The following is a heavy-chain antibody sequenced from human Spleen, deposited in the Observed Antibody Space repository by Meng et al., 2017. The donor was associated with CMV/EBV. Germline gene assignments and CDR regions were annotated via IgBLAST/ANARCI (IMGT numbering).Heavy chain of an antibody. Sequence: HLVQARAEVQKPGSSANVPVKASGYTFTSYGINWVRQAPGQGLEWMGWISAYNGNTNYAHKLQGRVTMTTDTSTSTAYMELRFLRSYFTALYYFSRGGVIFDYWGQGTLVTVSS. V-gene: IGHV1-18*01. CDR2: ISAYNGNT. CDR1: GYTFTSYG. J-gene: IGHJ4*02. D-gene: IGHD3-10*01. CDR3: SRGGVIFDY.